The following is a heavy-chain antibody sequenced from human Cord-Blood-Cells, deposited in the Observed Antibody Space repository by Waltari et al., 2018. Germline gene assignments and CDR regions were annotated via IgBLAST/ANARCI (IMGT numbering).Heavy chain of an antibody. CDR3: ARGYCDFWSGYYTAEYFQH. CDR2: INHSGST. J-gene: IGHJ1*01. D-gene: IGHD3-3*01. V-gene: IGHV4-34*01. Sequence: QVQLQQWGAGLLKPSETLSLTCAVYGGSFSGYYWSWIRQPPGKGLEWIGEINHSGSTNYNPSRKSRVTISVDTSKNQFSLKLSSVTAADTAVYYCARGYCDFWSGYYTAEYFQHWGQGTLVTVSS. CDR1: GGSFSGYY.